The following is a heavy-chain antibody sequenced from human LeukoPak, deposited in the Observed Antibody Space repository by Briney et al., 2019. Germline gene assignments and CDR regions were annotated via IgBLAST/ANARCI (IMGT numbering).Heavy chain of an antibody. V-gene: IGHV3-48*03. Sequence: GGSLRLSCAASGFTFSSYEMNWVRQAPGKGLEWVSYISSSGSTIYYADSVKGRFTISRDNARNSLYLQMNSLRAEDTAVYYCASTGRGDFWSGYDYFDYWGQGTLVTVSS. J-gene: IGHJ4*02. D-gene: IGHD3-3*01. CDR3: ASTGRGDFWSGYDYFDY. CDR1: GFTFSSYE. CDR2: ISSSGSTI.